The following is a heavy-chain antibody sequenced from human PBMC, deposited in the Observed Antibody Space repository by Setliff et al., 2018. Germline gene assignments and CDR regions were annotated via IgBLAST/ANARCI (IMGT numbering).Heavy chain of an antibody. CDR3: AKRGDSSSWLEY. Sequence: GSLRLSCATSGFTFRDYSLTWVRQAPGKGLEWVAGIDQISRTYYPDSMKGRFTISRDNSRNTISLQINDLRAEDTATYYCAKRGDSSSWLEYWGQGTLVTVSS. CDR2: IDQISRT. CDR1: GFTFRDYS. D-gene: IGHD6-13*01. J-gene: IGHJ4*02. V-gene: IGHV3-53*01.